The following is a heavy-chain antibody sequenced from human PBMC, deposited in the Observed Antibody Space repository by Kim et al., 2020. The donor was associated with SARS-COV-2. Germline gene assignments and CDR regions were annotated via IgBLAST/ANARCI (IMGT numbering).Heavy chain of an antibody. CDR2: ISYDGSSQ. Sequence: GGSLRLSCAASGFTFRSNGMHWVRQAPGKGLEWVAIISYDGSSQQYGDSVKGRFTISRDNSKNTLYLQMNRLRVDDTAVYYCAKEGAAIALGDMYVWGQGTTVTVS. D-gene: IGHD5-12*01. V-gene: IGHV3-30*18. CDR1: GFTFRSNG. J-gene: IGHJ6*02. CDR3: AKEGAAIALGDMYV.